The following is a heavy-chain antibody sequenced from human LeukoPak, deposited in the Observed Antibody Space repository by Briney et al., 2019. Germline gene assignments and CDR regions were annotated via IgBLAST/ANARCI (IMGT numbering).Heavy chain of an antibody. CDR2: ISTSGNYI. CDR1: GFTFRDYS. CDR3: ARGAHNSGGTHEN. Sequence: PGGSLRLSCAASGFTFRDYSMNWVRQAPGKGLEWVSYISTSGNYIYYADSVKGRFTISRDNAKNSLYLQMHSLRAADTALYYCARGAHNSGGTHENWGQGTLVTVSS. J-gene: IGHJ4*02. D-gene: IGHD2-15*01. V-gene: IGHV3-21*05.